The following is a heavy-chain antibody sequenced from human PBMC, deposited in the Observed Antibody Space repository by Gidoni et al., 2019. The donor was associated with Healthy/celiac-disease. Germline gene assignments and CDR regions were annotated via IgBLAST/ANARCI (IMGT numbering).Heavy chain of an antibody. V-gene: IGHV4-34*01. CDR2: INHSGST. CDR1: GGSFSGYY. D-gene: IGHD4-17*01. J-gene: IGHJ4*02. CDR3: ARTRDYGVDY. Sequence: QVQLQQWRAGLSKPAETLSLTCAVYGGSFSGYYWSWIRHPPGKWLEWIGEINHSGSTNYNPSLKSRVTISVDTSKNQFSLRLSSVTAADTAVYCCARTRDYGVDYWGQGTLVTVSS.